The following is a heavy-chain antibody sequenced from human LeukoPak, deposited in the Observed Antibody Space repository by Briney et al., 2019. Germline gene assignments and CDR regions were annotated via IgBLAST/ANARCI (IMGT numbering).Heavy chain of an antibody. CDR3: ARDRTTVTLFDY. CDR1: GFTFTSVW. J-gene: IGHJ4*02. CDR2: ISTDGAIT. Sequence: GGFLRLSCAASGFTFTSVWMHWFRQAPGRGLVWISRISTDGAITGYADSVKGRFTISRDNAKNTLYLQMNSLRAEDTAVYYCARDRTTVTLFDYWGQGALVTVSS. D-gene: IGHD4-17*01. V-gene: IGHV3-74*01.